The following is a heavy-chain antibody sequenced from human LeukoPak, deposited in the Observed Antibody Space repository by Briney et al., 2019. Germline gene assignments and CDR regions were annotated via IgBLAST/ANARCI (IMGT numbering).Heavy chain of an antibody. CDR2: INPSGGST. D-gene: IGHD3-9*01. CDR1: GYTFTSYY. CDR3: ARGSTYYDILTGYWGFDY. J-gene: IGHJ4*02. V-gene: IGHV1-46*01. Sequence: APVKVSCKASGYTFTSYYMHWVRQAPGQGLEWMGIINPSGGSTSYAQKFQGRVTMTRDMSTSTVYMELSSLRSEDTAVYYCARGSTYYDILTGYWGFDYWGQGTLVTVSS.